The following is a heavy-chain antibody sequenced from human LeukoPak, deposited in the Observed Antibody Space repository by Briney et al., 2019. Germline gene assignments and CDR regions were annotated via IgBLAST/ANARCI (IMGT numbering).Heavy chain of an antibody. D-gene: IGHD6-6*01. J-gene: IGHJ4*02. V-gene: IGHV3-21*04. CDR2: ITTSSIYI. CDR3: AKDQGAARPSDY. CDR1: GFTFSSYS. Sequence: GGSLRLSCAASGFTFSSYSMNWVRQAPGKGLEWVSSITTSSIYIYYADSVKGRFTISRDNAKNSLYLQMNSLRAEDTAVYYCAKDQGAARPSDYWGQGTLVTVSS.